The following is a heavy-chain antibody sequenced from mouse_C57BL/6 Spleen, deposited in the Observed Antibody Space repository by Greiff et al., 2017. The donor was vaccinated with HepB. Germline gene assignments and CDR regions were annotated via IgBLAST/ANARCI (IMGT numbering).Heavy chain of an antibody. CDR3: ARQVASDYAMDY. CDR2: ISSGGSYT. V-gene: IGHV5-6*01. J-gene: IGHJ4*01. Sequence: EVKLMESGGDLVKPGGSLKLSCAASGFTFSSYGMSWVRQTPDKRLEWVATISSGGSYTYYPDSVKGRFTISRDNAKNTLYLQMSSLKSEDTAMYYCARQVASDYAMDYWGQGTSVTVSS. D-gene: IGHD1-1*02. CDR1: GFTFSSYG.